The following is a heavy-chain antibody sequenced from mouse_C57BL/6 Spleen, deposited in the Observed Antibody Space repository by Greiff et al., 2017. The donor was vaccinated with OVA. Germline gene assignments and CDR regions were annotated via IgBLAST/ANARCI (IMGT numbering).Heavy chain of an antibody. J-gene: IGHJ2*01. D-gene: IGHD1-1*01. CDR2: IDPETGGT. CDR3: TRFRDYFGSGDY. Sequence: QVQLKESGAELVRPGASVTLSCKASGYTFTDYEMHWVKQTPVHGLEWIGAIDPETGGTAYNQKFKGKAILTADKSSSTAYMELRSLTSEGSAVYYGTRFRDYFGSGDYWGQGTTLTVSS. CDR1: GYTFTDYE. V-gene: IGHV1-15*01.